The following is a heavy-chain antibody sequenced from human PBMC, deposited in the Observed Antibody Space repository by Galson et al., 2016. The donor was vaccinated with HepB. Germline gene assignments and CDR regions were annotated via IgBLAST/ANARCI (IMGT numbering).Heavy chain of an antibody. V-gene: IGHV3-53*01. Sequence: SLRLSCAVSGLTVGGHYMSWVRQAPGKGLEWVSSIFSGGGTYYADSLKGRVTISRDNSKNTLYLQMNNLRFDDTAVYYCARFGGAPGGDWLDPWGQGTRVTVSS. CDR3: ARFGGAPGGDWLDP. D-gene: IGHD3-10*01. J-gene: IGHJ5*02. CDR1: GLTVGGHY. CDR2: IFSGGGT.